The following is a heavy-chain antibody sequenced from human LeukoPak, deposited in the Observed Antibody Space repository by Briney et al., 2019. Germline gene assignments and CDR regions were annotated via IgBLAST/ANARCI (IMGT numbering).Heavy chain of an antibody. CDR3: VVVPAALDWFDP. J-gene: IGHJ5*02. CDR1: GGSISSGGYY. CDR2: IYHSGST. V-gene: IGHV4-30-2*01. D-gene: IGHD2-2*01. Sequence: SETLSLTCTVSGGSISSGGYYWSWIRQPPGKGLEWIGYIYHSGSTYYNPSLKSRVTISVDRSKNQFSLKLSSVTAADTAVYYGVVVPAALDWFDPWGQGTLVTVSS.